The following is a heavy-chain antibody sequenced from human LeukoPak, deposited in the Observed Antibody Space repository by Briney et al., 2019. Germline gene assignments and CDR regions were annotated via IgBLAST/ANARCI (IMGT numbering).Heavy chain of an antibody. CDR1: GYTFTSYD. D-gene: IGHD2-15*01. CDR2: MNPNSGNT. Sequence: ASVKVSCKASGYTFTSYDINWVRQATGQGLEWMGWMNPNSGNTGYAQKFQGRVTMTRNTSISTAYMELSSLRSEDTAVYYCARAPAATYWFDPWGQGTLVTVSS. CDR3: ARAPAATYWFDP. V-gene: IGHV1-8*01. J-gene: IGHJ5*02.